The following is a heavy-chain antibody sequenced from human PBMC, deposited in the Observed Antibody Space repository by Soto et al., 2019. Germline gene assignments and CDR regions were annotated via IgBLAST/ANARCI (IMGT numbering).Heavy chain of an antibody. CDR3: GRVSSGWNVDY. V-gene: IGHV4-4*02. Sequence: PSETLSLTCTVSGGSIISSNWWNWVRQPPGKGLEWIREIYHSGSTNYNPSLKSRVTISVDKSKDQFSLKLDSVTAADTAVYYCGRVSSGWNVDYWGQGTLVTVSS. J-gene: IGHJ4*02. D-gene: IGHD6-19*01. CDR2: IYHSGST. CDR1: GGSIISSNW.